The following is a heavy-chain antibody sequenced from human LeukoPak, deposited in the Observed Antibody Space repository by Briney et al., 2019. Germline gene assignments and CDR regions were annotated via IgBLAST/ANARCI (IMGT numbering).Heavy chain of an antibody. D-gene: IGHD5-18*01. CDR1: GFTFSSYS. V-gene: IGHV3-21*01. CDR2: ISSSSYI. Sequence: GGSRRLSCAASGFTFSSYSMNWVRQAPGKGLEWVSSISSSSYIYYADSVKGRFTISRDNAKNSLYLQMNSLRAEDTAVYYCARDGYSYGTPFDYWGQGTLVTVSS. CDR3: ARDGYSYGTPFDY. J-gene: IGHJ4*02.